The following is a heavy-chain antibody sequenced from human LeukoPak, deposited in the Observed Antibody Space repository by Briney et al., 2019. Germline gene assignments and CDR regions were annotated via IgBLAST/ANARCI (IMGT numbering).Heavy chain of an antibody. CDR1: GGSLEGLY. Sequence: PSETLSLTCTVSGGSLEGLYWSWIRQSPEEGLEWIGNVFHTGVTSYNLSLMSRVTISVDTSRNQFSLTMTSMTAADTAIYYCTRGGGSGYYFGIPRYYFDAWGQGVLVTVSS. CDR3: TRGGGSGYYFGIPRYYFDA. V-gene: IGHV4-59*11. D-gene: IGHD3-22*01. CDR2: VFHTGVT. J-gene: IGHJ4*02.